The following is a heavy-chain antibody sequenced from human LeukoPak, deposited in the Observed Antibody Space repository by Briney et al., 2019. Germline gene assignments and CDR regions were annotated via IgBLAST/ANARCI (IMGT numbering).Heavy chain of an antibody. CDR1: GFTFNNYV. Sequence: GGSLRLSCAASGFTFNNYVMSWVRQAPGKGLEWVASIKHDGSEKYYVDSVRGRFTISRDNTKNLLYLQMSSLRAEDTAVYYCATDRGWRTSGYYLYYFEYWGQGTLVTFSS. CDR2: IKHDGSEK. V-gene: IGHV3-7*01. D-gene: IGHD3-3*01. CDR3: ATDRGWRTSGYYLYYFEY. J-gene: IGHJ4*02.